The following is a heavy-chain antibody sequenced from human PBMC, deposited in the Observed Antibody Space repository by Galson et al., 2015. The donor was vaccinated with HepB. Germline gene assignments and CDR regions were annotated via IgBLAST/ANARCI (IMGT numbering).Heavy chain of an antibody. D-gene: IGHD5-18*01. V-gene: IGHV1-18*01. Sequence: SVKVSCKASGYTFISYGITWVRQAPGQGLEWVGWISTYNGNTNYAQKLQGRVTMTTDTSTSTAYLGLRSLRYDDTAVYYSAIVDTGSPIAYWGQGPLVPVSS. J-gene: IGHJ4*02. CDR1: GYTFISYG. CDR3: AIVDTGSPIAY. CDR2: ISTYNGNT.